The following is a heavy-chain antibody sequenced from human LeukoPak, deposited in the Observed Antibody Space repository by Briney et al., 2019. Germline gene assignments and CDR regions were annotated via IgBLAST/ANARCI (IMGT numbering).Heavy chain of an antibody. CDR3: ARGTHRDYYCYYMDV. Sequence: GESLKISCKGSGYSFTSYWIGWVRQMPGKGLEWMGIIYPGDSDTRYSPSFQGQVTISADKSISTAYLQWSSLKASDTAMYYCARGTHRDYYCYYMDVWGKGTTVTVSS. CDR1: GYSFTSYW. CDR2: IYPGDSDT. D-gene: IGHD3-10*01. V-gene: IGHV5-51*01. J-gene: IGHJ6*03.